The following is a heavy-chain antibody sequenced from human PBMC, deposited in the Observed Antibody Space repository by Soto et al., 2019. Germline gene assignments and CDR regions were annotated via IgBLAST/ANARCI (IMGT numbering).Heavy chain of an antibody. CDR1: GGSISSSSYY. CDR3: ARYRRDTIFGVEKINYFDY. CDR2: IYYSGST. V-gene: IGHV4-39*01. Sequence: SETLSLTCTVSGGSISSSSYYWGWIRQPPGKGLEWIGSIYYSGSTYYNPSLKSRVTISVDTSKNQFSLKLSSVTAADTAVYYCARYRRDTIFGVEKINYFDYWGQGTLVTVSS. J-gene: IGHJ4*02. D-gene: IGHD3-3*01.